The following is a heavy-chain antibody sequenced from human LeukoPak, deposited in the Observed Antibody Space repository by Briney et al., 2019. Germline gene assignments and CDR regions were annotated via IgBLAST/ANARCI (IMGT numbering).Heavy chain of an antibody. Sequence: ASVKVSCKASGYTFTSYYMHWVRQAPGQGLEWMGRINPNSGGTNYAQKFQGRVTMTRDTSISTAYMELSRLRSDDTAVYYCARRRVGGSYLFADWFDHWGQGTLVTVSS. D-gene: IGHD1-26*01. CDR2: INPNSGGT. J-gene: IGHJ5*02. CDR1: GYTFTSYY. V-gene: IGHV1-2*02. CDR3: ARRRVGGSYLFADWFDH.